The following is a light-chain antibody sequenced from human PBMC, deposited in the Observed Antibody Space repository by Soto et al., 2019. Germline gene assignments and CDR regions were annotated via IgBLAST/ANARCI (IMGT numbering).Light chain of an antibody. V-gene: IGKV3-15*01. Sequence: EIVMTQSPATLSVSLGERATLSCGASQSVSSNLAWYQQKPGQAPRLLIYDASTRATGIPARFSGSGSGTEFTLTISSLQSEDFAVYYCQQYNYWPSFGAGTKVDSK. J-gene: IGKJ3*01. CDR3: QQYNYWPS. CDR1: QSVSSN. CDR2: DAS.